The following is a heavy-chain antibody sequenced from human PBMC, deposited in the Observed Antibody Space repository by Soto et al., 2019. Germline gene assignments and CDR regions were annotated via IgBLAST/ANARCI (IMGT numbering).Heavy chain of an antibody. V-gene: IGHV4-39*01. CDR1: GGSISSSSYY. CDR3: ARLFPRVVPAAIYFDY. Sequence: SETLSLTCTVSGGSISSSSYYWGWIRQPPGRGLEWIGSIYYSGSTYYNPSLKSRVTISVDTSKNQFSLKLSSVTAADTAVYYCARLFPRVVPAAIYFDYWGQGTLVTVSS. D-gene: IGHD2-2*01. CDR2: IYYSGST. J-gene: IGHJ4*02.